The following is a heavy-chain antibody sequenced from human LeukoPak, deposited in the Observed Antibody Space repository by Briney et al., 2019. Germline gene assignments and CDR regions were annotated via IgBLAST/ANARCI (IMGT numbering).Heavy chain of an antibody. D-gene: IGHD3-3*01. CDR2: IYTSGST. J-gene: IGHJ5*02. V-gene: IGHV4-4*07. CDR3: ARVDYDFWSGYNWFDP. Sequence: SETLSLTCTVSGGSISSYYWSWIRQPAGKGLEWIGRIYTSGSTNYNLSLKSRVTMSVDTSKNQFSLKLSSVTAADTAVYYCARVDYDFWSGYNWFDPWGQGTLVTVSS. CDR1: GGSISSYY.